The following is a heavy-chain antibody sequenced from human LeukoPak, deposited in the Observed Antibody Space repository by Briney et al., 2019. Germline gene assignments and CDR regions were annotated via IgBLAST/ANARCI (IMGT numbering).Heavy chain of an antibody. CDR2: VRFDGSNT. Sequence: GGSLRLSCAASGFTFSNYGMHWVRQAPGKGLEWVAFVRFDGSNTYYGDSVKGRFTISRGNSKNTLYLQMNSLRVEDTAVYYCATWVDPWGQGTLVTVSS. CDR3: ATWVDP. V-gene: IGHV3-30*02. CDR1: GFTFSNYG. J-gene: IGHJ5*02.